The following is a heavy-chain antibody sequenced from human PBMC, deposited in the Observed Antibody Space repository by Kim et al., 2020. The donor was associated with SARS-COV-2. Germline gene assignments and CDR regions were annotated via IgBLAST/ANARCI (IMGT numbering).Heavy chain of an antibody. Sequence: GGSLRLSCAASGFTFSDYWVSWVRQAPGKGLEWLANIKQHGDDEHYVDSVRGRCTIFRDNAKNLLYLQMNSLKVEDTAIYYCARDKCWTGTTTYYFDNWGQGTLVTVSS. CDR2: IKQHGDDE. J-gene: IGHJ4*02. CDR1: GFTFSDYW. V-gene: IGHV3-7*03. CDR3: ARDKCWTGTTTYYFDN. D-gene: IGHD1-1*01.